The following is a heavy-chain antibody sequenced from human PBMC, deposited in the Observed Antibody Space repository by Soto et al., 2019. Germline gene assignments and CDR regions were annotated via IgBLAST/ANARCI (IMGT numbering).Heavy chain of an antibody. V-gene: IGHV3-11*01. CDR3: ARTGSLRFLEWPLPNDAFDI. Sequence: PGGSLRHSCAVSGFTFSDYYMSWVRQAPGKGLEWVSYISSSGSTIYYADSVKGRFTISRDNAKNSLYLQMNSLRAEDTAVYYCARTGSLRFLEWPLPNDAFDIWGQGTMVTVSS. CDR1: GFTFSDYY. J-gene: IGHJ3*02. CDR2: ISSSGSTI. D-gene: IGHD3-3*01.